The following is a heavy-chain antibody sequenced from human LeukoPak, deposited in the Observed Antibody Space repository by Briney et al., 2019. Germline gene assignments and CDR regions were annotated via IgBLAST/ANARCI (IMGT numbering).Heavy chain of an antibody. CDR3: VSFYETY. CDR1: GFTFSTYT. CDR2: IGSSGGGI. Sequence: GGSLRLSCAASGFTFSTYTMYWVRHPPGKRLEWVSIIGSSGGGIHYADSVKGRFTISKDNAKNTVYLQMNSLRAEDMAVYYCVSFYETYWGRGTLVTVSS. J-gene: IGHJ4*02. D-gene: IGHD2/OR15-2a*01. V-gene: IGHV3-23*01.